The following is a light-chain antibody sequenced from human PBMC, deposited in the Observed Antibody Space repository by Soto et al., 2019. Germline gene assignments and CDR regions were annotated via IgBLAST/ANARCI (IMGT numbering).Light chain of an antibody. CDR2: LAS. CDR1: QAVNTR. J-gene: IGKJ1*01. Sequence: EIVLTHSPAPLSSFPDDRVTLSCRASQAVNTRLAWYQHKPGQAPRLLIYLASNRAAGVPARFSGSGSGTDRTLTISDLEPEDFAVYDCHQRQSWPRTFGQGTKVDIK. V-gene: IGKV3-11*01. CDR3: HQRQSWPRT.